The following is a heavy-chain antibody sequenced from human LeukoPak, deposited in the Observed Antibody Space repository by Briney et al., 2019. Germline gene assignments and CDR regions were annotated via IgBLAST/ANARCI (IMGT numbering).Heavy chain of an antibody. J-gene: IGHJ4*02. CDR1: GFTFNNYG. CDR3: AKYVEMATIRELDY. V-gene: IGHV3-30*02. CDR2: IRYDGSNK. D-gene: IGHD5-24*01. Sequence: GGSLRLSCAASGFTFNNYGMHWVRQAPGKGLEWVAFIRYDGSNKYYADSVKGRFTISRDNSKNTLYLQMNSLRAEDTAVYYCAKYVEMATIRELDYWGQGTLVTVSS.